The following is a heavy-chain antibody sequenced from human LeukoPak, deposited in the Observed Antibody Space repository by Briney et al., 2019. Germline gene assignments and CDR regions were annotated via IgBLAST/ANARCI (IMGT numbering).Heavy chain of an antibody. V-gene: IGHV3-73*01. CDR3: TSGASITGTMRDY. CDR2: IRSKANSYAT. Sequence: GGSLRLSCAASGFTFSGSAMHWVRQASGKGLEWVGRIRSKANSYATAYAASVKGRFTISRDDSKNTAYLQMNSLKTEDTAVYYCTSGASITGTMRDYWGQGTLVTVSS. D-gene: IGHD1-20*01. CDR1: GFTFSGSA. J-gene: IGHJ4*02.